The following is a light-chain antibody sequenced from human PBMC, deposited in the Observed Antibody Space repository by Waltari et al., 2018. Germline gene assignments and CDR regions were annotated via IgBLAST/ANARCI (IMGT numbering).Light chain of an antibody. CDR2: EVN. Sequence: QSALTQPPSASGSPGQSVTIPCTGTSSDVGGNDYVAWYQQHPGKAPNPRIYEVNKRPAGAPDRFSGSKSGNTASLTVSGLQAEDEADYYCTSYVDSDNLIFGIGTKVTVL. CDR1: SSDVGGNDY. J-gene: IGLJ1*01. CDR3: TSYVDSDNLI. V-gene: IGLV2-8*01.